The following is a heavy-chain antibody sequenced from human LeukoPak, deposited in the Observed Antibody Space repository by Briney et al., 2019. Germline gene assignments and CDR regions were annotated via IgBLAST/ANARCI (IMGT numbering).Heavy chain of an antibody. D-gene: IGHD2-2*01. V-gene: IGHV3-11*05. CDR2: ISSSSYT. CDR1: GFTFSDYY. J-gene: IGHJ4*02. CDR3: ARDSPPDCSSTSCAPLSDN. Sequence: GGSLRLSCAASGFTFSDYYMSWIRQAPGKGLEWVSYISSSSYTNYADSVKDRFTISRDNAKNSLYLQMNSLRAEDTAVYYCARDSPPDCSSTSCAPLSDNWGQGTLVTVSS.